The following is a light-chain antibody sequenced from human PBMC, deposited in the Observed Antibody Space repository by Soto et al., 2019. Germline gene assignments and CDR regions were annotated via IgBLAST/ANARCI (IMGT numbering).Light chain of an antibody. Sequence: EIVLTQSPGTLSLSPGVRATLSCRASQTISSSSLAWYQQKPGQAPRLLIYAASSRAVGFPDRFSGSGSGTDFTLAISRLEPDDFAVYYCQQYVTSPPTFGQGTKVDIK. CDR3: QQYVTSPPT. CDR2: AAS. V-gene: IGKV3-20*01. J-gene: IGKJ1*01. CDR1: QTISSSS.